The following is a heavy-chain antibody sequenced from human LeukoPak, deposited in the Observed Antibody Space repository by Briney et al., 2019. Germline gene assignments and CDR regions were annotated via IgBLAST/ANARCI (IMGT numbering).Heavy chain of an antibody. D-gene: IGHD5-18*01. V-gene: IGHV3-7*01. J-gene: IGHJ4*02. CDR1: GFTISNYW. CDR3: ARENTAVPGGDC. Sequence: GGSLRLSCAASGFTISNYWMSWVRQAPGKGLEGVANIKQDGSERYYVDSVKGRFTVSRDNAKNSLYLQMNSLRVDDTAVYYCARENTAVPGGDCWGQGTLVTVSS. CDR2: IKQDGSER.